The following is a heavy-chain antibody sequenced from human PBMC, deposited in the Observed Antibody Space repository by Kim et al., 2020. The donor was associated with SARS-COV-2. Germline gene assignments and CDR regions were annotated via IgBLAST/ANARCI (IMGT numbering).Heavy chain of an antibody. J-gene: IGHJ5*02. V-gene: IGHV4-30-4*01. CDR2: IYYSGST. CDR3: ARVEAKARGFDP. Sequence: SETLSLTCTVSGGSISSGDYYWSWIRQPPGKGLEWIGYIYYSGSTYYNPSLKSRVTISVDTSKNQFSLKLSSVTAADTAVYYCARVEAKARGFDPWGQGTLVTVSS. CDR1: GGSISSGDYY.